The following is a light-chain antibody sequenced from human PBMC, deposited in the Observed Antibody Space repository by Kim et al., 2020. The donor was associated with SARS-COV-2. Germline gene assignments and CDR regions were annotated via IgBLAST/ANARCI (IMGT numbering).Light chain of an antibody. V-gene: IGLV3-25*03. Sequence: SYELTQPPSVSVSPGQTARITCSGDALPNQYAYWFQQKPGQAPVLVIYEDTERPSGIPERFSGSTSGTTVTLTISGVQAEDEADYYCQSSDSSDTFWVFGGVTQLTVL. CDR3: QSSDSSDTFWV. CDR1: ALPNQY. J-gene: IGLJ3*02. CDR2: EDT.